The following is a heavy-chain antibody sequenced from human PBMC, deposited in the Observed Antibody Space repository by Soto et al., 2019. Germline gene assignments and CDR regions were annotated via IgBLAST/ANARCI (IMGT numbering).Heavy chain of an antibody. V-gene: IGHV4-39*01. Sequence: SETLSLTCTVSGGSISSSSYYWGWIRQPPGKGLEWIGSIYYSGSTYYNPSLKSRVTISVDTSKNQFSLQLSSVTAADTAVYYCARHGSYGSGSYYFVYWGQGTLVTVSS. D-gene: IGHD3-10*01. CDR3: ARHGSYGSGSYYFVY. J-gene: IGHJ4*02. CDR1: GGSISSSSYY. CDR2: IYYSGST.